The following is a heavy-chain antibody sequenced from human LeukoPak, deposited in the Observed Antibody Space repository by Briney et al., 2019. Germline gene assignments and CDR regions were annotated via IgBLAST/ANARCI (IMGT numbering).Heavy chain of an antibody. CDR3: AKDDDSSAHGAFDI. J-gene: IGHJ3*02. CDR2: ISYDGSNK. D-gene: IGHD3-22*01. V-gene: IGHV3-30*18. Sequence: GGSLRLSCAASGFTFSSYGMHWVRQAPGKGLEWVAVISYDGSNKYYADSVKGRFTISRDNSKNTLYLQMNSLRAEDTAVYYCAKDDDSSAHGAFDIWGQGTMVTVSS. CDR1: GFTFSSYG.